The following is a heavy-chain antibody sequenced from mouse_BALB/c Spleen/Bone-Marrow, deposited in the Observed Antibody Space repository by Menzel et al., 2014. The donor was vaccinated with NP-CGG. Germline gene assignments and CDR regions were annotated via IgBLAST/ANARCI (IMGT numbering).Heavy chain of an antibody. V-gene: IGHV14-3*02. CDR3: ASKKNYYAMDY. Sequence: VQLQQSGAELVKPGASVKLSCTASDFNIKDTYMHWVKQRPEQGLEWIGRIDPANGYTNYAPKFQGKATITADTSSNTAYLQLSSLTSEDTAVYYCASKKNYYAMDYWGQGTSVTVSS. CDR1: DFNIKDTY. CDR2: IDPANGYT. J-gene: IGHJ4*01.